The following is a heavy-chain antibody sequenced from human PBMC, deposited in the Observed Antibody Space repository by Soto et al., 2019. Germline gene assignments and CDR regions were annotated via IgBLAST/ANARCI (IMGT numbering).Heavy chain of an antibody. CDR3: ARRARPDFYYMDV. Sequence: GGFLRLFCAASVFTLSGYGIDWVRQAPGNGLEYVSGISSNGVGTYYANSVQGRFTISRDNSKNTVYLQMGSLRPEDLAVYYCARRARPDFYYMDVWGKGTTVTVSS. V-gene: IGHV3-64*01. CDR1: VFTLSGYG. J-gene: IGHJ6*03. CDR2: ISSNGVGT. D-gene: IGHD6-6*01.